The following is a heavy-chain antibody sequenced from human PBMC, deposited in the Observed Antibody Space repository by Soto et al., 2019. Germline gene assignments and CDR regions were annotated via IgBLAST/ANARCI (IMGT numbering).Heavy chain of an antibody. Sequence: QVQLVQSGAEVKKPGSSVKVSCKASGGTFSSYAISWVRQAPGQGLEWMGGIIPIFGTANYAQKFQVRVSITADESTSTAYMELSSLRSEDTAVYYCARDGYSYGYVSWFDPWGQGTLVTVSS. CDR1: GGTFSSYA. CDR3: ARDGYSYGYVSWFDP. J-gene: IGHJ5*02. V-gene: IGHV1-69*01. CDR2: IIPIFGTA. D-gene: IGHD5-18*01.